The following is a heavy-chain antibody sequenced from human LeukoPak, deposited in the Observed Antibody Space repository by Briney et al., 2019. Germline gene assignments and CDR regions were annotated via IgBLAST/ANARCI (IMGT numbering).Heavy chain of an antibody. CDR2: INPNSGGT. CDR1: GYXFTGYY. Sequence: ASVKVSCKASGYXFTGYYIHWVRQAPGQGLEWMGWINPNSGGTNYAQKFQGRVTMTRDTSISTAYMELSRLRSDDTAVYYCARAHYDSSGYVDYWGQGTLVTVSS. J-gene: IGHJ4*02. V-gene: IGHV1-2*02. CDR3: ARAHYDSSGYVDY. D-gene: IGHD3-22*01.